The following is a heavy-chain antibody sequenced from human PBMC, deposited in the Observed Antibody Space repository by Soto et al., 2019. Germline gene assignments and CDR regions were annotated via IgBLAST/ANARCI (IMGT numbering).Heavy chain of an antibody. CDR3: ARQSEQQLRLGEYYYYGMDV. J-gene: IGHJ6*02. Sequence: QLQLQESGPGLVKPSETLSLTCTVSGGSISSSSYYWGWIRQPPGKGLEWIGSIYYSGSTYYNPSLKSRVTISVDTSKNQFSLKLSSVTAADTAVYYCARQSEQQLRLGEYYYYGMDVWGQGTTVTVSS. V-gene: IGHV4-39*01. CDR1: GGSISSSSYY. CDR2: IYYSGST. D-gene: IGHD6-13*01.